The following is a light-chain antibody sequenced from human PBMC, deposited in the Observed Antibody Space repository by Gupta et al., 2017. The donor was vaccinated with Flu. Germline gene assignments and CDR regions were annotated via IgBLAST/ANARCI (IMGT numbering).Light chain of an antibody. CDR2: LGS. V-gene: IGKV2-28*01. J-gene: IGKJ1*01. CDR1: QSLLHSNGYNY. CDR3: MQALQTPWT. Sequence: DIVMTQSLLSLPVTPGEPALISCRSSQSLLHSNGYNYLDWYLQKPGQSPQLLIYLGSNRASGVPDRFSGSGSGTDFTLKISRVEAEDVGVYYCMQALQTPWTFGQGTKVEIK.